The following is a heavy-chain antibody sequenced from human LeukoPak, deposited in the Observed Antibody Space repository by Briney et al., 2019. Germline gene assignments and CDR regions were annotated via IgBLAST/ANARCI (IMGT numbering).Heavy chain of an antibody. V-gene: IGHV3-74*01. CDR3: ARETEYYYDSSESFDY. Sequence: PGGSLRLSCAASGFTFSSYWMHWVRQAPGKGLVWVSRINSDGSSTSYADSVKGRFTISRDNAKNTLYLQMNSLRAEDTAVYYCARETEYYYDSSESFDYWGQGTLVTVSS. CDR1: GFTFSSYW. D-gene: IGHD3-22*01. J-gene: IGHJ4*02. CDR2: INSDGSST.